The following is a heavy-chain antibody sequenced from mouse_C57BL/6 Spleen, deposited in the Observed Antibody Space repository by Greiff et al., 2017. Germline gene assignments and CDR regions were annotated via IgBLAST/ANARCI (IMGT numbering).Heavy chain of an antibody. CDR1: GFTFSSYA. D-gene: IGHD4-1*01. Sequence: EVKLMESGEGLVKPGGSLKLSCAASGFTFSSYAMSWVRQTPEKRLEWVAYISSGGDSIYYADTVKGRFTISRDNARNTLYLQMSSLKSEDTAMYYCTRGLGRYFDVWGTGTTVTVSS. V-gene: IGHV5-9-1*02. J-gene: IGHJ1*03. CDR2: ISSGGDSI. CDR3: TRGLGRYFDV.